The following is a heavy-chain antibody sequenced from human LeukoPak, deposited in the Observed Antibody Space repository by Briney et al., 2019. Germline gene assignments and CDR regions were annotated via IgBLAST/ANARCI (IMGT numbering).Heavy chain of an antibody. CDR1: GYSFTSYW. D-gene: IGHD2-2*01. CDR3: ARSVVVRAGARYYFDY. CDR2: IYPGDSDA. Sequence: GESLKISCKGSGYSFTSYWIGWVCQMPGKGLEWMGIIYPGDSDARYSPSFQGQVTISADKSISTAYLQWSSLKASDTAMYYCARSVVVRAGARYYFDYWGQGTLVTVSS. V-gene: IGHV5-51*01. J-gene: IGHJ4*02.